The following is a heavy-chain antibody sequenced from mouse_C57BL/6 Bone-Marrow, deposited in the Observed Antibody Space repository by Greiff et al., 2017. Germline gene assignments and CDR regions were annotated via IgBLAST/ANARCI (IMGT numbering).Heavy chain of an antibody. Sequence: QVQLQQPGAELVKPGASVKMSCKASGYTFTSYWITWVKQRPGHGLEWIGDIYPGSGSTNYNEKFKSKATLTVDTSSSTAYMQLSSLTSEDSAVYYCANSYEKDYYGDDWGQGTTLTVSS. CDR2: IYPGSGST. D-gene: IGHD2-3*01. J-gene: IGHJ2*01. V-gene: IGHV1-55*01. CDR1: GYTFTSYW. CDR3: ANSYEKDYYGDD.